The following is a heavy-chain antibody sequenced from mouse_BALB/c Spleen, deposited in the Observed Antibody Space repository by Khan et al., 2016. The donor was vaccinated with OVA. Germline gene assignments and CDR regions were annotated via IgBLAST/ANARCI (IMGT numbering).Heavy chain of an antibody. CDR2: IWGGGST. D-gene: IGHD1-1*02. V-gene: IGHV2-6-5*01. J-gene: IGHJ4*01. CDR1: GFSLTDYG. Sequence: VQLVESGPGLVAPSQSLSITCTVSGFSLTDYGVSWIRQPPGKGLEWLGVIWGGGSTYYTSVLKSRLSISKDNSKSQVFLKMISLQTDGTAIYYCAKVIWSYYFTLDYWGQGTSVTVSS. CDR3: AKVIWSYYFTLDY.